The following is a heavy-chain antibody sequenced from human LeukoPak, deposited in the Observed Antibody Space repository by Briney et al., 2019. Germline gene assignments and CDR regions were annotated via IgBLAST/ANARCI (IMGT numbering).Heavy chain of an antibody. Sequence: GGSLRLSCAAFGFTFSSYSMNWVRQAPGKGLEWVSSISSSSSYIYYADSVKGRFTISRDNAKNSLYLQMNSLRAEDTAVYYCARDLDYCSSTSCWLSAFDIWGQGTMVTVSS. J-gene: IGHJ3*02. CDR2: ISSSSSYI. CDR1: GFTFSSYS. CDR3: ARDLDYCSSTSCWLSAFDI. V-gene: IGHV3-21*01. D-gene: IGHD2-2*01.